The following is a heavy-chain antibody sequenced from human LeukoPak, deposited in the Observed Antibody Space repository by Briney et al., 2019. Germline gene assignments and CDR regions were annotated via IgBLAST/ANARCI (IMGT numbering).Heavy chain of an antibody. Sequence: PGGSLRLSCAASGFTFDDYAMHWVRQAPGKGLEWVSGISWNSGSIGYADSVKGRFAISRDNAKNSLYLQMNSLRAEDMALYYCAKDMGSSGWYSSVDYWGQGTLVTVSS. CDR1: GFTFDDYA. CDR2: ISWNSGSI. CDR3: AKDMGSSGWYSSVDY. J-gene: IGHJ4*02. V-gene: IGHV3-9*03. D-gene: IGHD6-19*01.